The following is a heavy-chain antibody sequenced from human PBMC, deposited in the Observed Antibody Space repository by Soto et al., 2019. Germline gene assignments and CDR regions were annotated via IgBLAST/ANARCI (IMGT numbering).Heavy chain of an antibody. J-gene: IGHJ6*02. CDR1: GDSVSSNSAA. CDR3: ARCRSDRGRYSSSSYYGMDV. Sequence: SQTISLTCAISGDSVSSNSAAWNWIKQSPSRGLEWLGRTYYRSKWYNDYAVSVKSRITINPDTSRNQFSLQLNSVTPEDTAVYYCARCRSDRGRYSSSSYYGMDVWGQGTTVTVSS. D-gene: IGHD6-6*01. CDR2: TYYRSKWYN. V-gene: IGHV6-1*01.